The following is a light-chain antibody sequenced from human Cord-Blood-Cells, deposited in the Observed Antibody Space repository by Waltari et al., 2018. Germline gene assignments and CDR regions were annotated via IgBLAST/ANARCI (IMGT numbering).Light chain of an antibody. Sequence: QSALTQPASVSGSPGQSITISCTGTSSDVGSYNLVSWYQQHPGKAPQLMIYAGSKLPSGVSNRFSGSKSGNTASLTISGLQAEDEADYYCCSYAGSSTYVFGTGTKVTVL. V-gene: IGLV2-23*01. CDR1: SSDVGSYNL. J-gene: IGLJ1*01. CDR3: CSYAGSSTYV. CDR2: AGS.